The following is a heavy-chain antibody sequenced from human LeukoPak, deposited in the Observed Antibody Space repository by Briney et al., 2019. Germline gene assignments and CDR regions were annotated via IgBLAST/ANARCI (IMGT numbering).Heavy chain of an antibody. Sequence: GGSLRLSRASSGFTFSSSGMGWVRQAPWKGLECVSPITGSGCSTSYTDSVKGQFTISRDNSKNTLYLQMNSLRAEDTAVYYCARGRNTGRQFYFDYWGQGALVTVAS. D-gene: IGHD5-18*01. CDR1: GFTFSSSG. J-gene: IGHJ4*02. CDR2: ITGSGCST. CDR3: ARGRNTGRQFYFDY. V-gene: IGHV3-23*01.